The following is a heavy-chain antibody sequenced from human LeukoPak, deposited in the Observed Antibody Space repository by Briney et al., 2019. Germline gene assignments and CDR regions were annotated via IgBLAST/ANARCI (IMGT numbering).Heavy chain of an antibody. J-gene: IGHJ4*02. Sequence: GGSLRLSCAASGFTFSSYEMNWVRQAPGKGLAGVSYISSSCSTIYYADSVKGRFTISRDNAKNSLYLQMTSMRAEDTAVYYCARVGSYSSGFDYWGQGTLVTVSS. CDR3: ARVGSYSSGFDY. D-gene: IGHD3-16*01. V-gene: IGHV3-48*03. CDR2: ISSSCSTI. CDR1: GFTFSSYE.